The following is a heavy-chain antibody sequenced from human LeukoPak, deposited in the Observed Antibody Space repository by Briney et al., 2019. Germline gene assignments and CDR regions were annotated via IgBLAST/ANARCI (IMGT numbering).Heavy chain of an antibody. CDR3: AKNFGWQQFDY. Sequence: GGSLRLSCAASGFTFSSHWMDWVRQAPGKGLEGVANVNPDGSVKHYVDSVKGRFTISRDNTKNSLYLEMNSLRAEDTAVYYCAKNFGWQQFDYWGQGTLVTVSS. J-gene: IGHJ4*02. D-gene: IGHD5-24*01. V-gene: IGHV3-7*01. CDR2: VNPDGSVK. CDR1: GFTFSSHW.